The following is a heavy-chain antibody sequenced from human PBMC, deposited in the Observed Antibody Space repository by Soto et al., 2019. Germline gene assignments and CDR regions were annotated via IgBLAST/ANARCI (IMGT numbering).Heavy chain of an antibody. D-gene: IGHD6-6*01. CDR1: GYTFTSYA. CDR2: INAGNGNT. CDR3: ARDFGYSSSSGSYYYYYYGMDV. Sequence: ASVKVSCKASGYTFTSYAMHWVRQAPGQRLEWMGWINAGNGNTKYSQKFQGRDTITRDTSASTAYMELSSLRSEDTAVYYCARDFGYSSSSGSYYYYYYGMDVWGQGTTVTVSS. V-gene: IGHV1-3*01. J-gene: IGHJ6*02.